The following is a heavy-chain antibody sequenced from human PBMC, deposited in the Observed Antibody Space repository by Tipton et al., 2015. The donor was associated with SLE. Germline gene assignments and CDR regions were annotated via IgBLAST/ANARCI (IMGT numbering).Heavy chain of an antibody. V-gene: IGHV4-61*09. D-gene: IGHD3-16*01. J-gene: IGHJ3*02. CDR2: IYTSGST. Sequence: TLSLTCTVSGGSISSGSYYWSWIRQPAGKGLEWIGYIYTSGSTNYNPSLKSRVTISVDTSKNQFSLKLSSVTAADTAVYYCAREGAYDTGAFDIWGQGTMVTVSS. CDR3: AREGAYDTGAFDI. CDR1: GGSISSGSYY.